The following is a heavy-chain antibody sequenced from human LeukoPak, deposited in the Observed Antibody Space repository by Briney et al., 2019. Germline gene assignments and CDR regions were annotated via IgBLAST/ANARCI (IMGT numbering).Heavy chain of an antibody. V-gene: IGHV3-23*01. D-gene: IGHD2-2*02. CDR2: ISGSGGST. CDR3: AKGSVVVPAAITYYYMDV. J-gene: IGHJ6*03. CDR1: GFTFSSYA. Sequence: GGSLRLSCAASGFTFSSYAMSWVRQAPGKGLEWVSAISGSGGSTYYADSVKGRFTISRDNSKNTLYLQMNSLRAEDTAVYYCAKGSVVVPAAITYYYMDVWGKGTTVTVSS.